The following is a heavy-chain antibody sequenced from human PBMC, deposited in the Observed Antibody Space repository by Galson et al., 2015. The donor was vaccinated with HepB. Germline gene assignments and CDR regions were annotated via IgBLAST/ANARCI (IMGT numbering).Heavy chain of an antibody. D-gene: IGHD3-22*01. J-gene: IGHJ3*02. Sequence: SLRLSCAASGFIFSSYAMHWVRQAPGKGLEYVSAISSNGGSTYYADSVKGRFTISRDNSKNTLYLQMSSLRAEDTAVYYCVRMDYYDSSGYYPRAFDIWGQGTMVTVSS. CDR3: VRMDYYDSSGYYPRAFDI. V-gene: IGHV3-64D*06. CDR1: GFIFSSYA. CDR2: ISSNGGST.